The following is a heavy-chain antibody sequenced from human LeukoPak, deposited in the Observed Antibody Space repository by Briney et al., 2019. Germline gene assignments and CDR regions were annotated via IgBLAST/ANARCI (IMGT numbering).Heavy chain of an antibody. CDR2: IKQDGSEK. CDR3: ARVITVYNDYEEVAESFQH. D-gene: IGHD4-17*01. V-gene: IGHV3-7*01. CDR1: GFTFSSYW. Sequence: GGSLRLSCVASGFTFSSYWMSWVRQAPGKGLEWVANIKQDGSEKYYVDSTEGRFTISRDNAKNSLYLQMNSLRAEDTAVYFCARVITVYNDYEEVAESFQHWGQGTLVTVSS. J-gene: IGHJ1*01.